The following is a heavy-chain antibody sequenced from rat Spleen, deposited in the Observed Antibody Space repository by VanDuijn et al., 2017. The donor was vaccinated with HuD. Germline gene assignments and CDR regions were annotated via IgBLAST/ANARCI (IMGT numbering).Heavy chain of an antibody. V-gene: IGHV2-13*01. CDR2: IWGNGNT. J-gene: IGHJ3*01. Sequence: QVQLKESGPGLVQPSQTLSLTCTVSGFSLSSYGVIWVRQPPGKGLEWMGLIWGNGNTNYNSALKSRLSISRDTSKSQVFLKMNSLQTDDTVIYFCARSYGGYTSNWFPYWGQGTLVTVSS. CDR3: ARSYGGYTSNWFPY. D-gene: IGHD1-11*01. CDR1: GFSLSSYG.